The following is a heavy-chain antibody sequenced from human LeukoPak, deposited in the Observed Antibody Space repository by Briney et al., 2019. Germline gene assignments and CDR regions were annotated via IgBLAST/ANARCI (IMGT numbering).Heavy chain of an antibody. CDR1: GSTFSSYA. D-gene: IGHD6-19*01. CDR2: ISYDGSNK. CDR3: AKVDRVAGTFGY. Sequence: GRSLRLSCAASGSTFSSYAMHWVRQAPGKGLEWVAVISYDGSNKYYADSVKGRFTISRDNSKNTLYLQMNSLRAEDTAVYYCAKVDRVAGTFGYWGQGTLVTVSS. V-gene: IGHV3-30-3*01. J-gene: IGHJ4*02.